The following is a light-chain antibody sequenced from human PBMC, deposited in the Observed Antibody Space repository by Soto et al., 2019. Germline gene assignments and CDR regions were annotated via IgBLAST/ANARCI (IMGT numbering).Light chain of an antibody. J-gene: IGKJ5*01. CDR3: QQRSNWPIT. CDR2: GAS. CDR1: QSVSSSY. Sequence: EIVLTQSPGTLSLSPGERATLPCRASQSVSSSYLAWYQQKPGQAPRLLIYGASSRATGIPDRFSGSGSGTDFTLTISRLEPEDFAVYYCQQRSNWPITFGQGTRLEIK. V-gene: IGKV3D-20*02.